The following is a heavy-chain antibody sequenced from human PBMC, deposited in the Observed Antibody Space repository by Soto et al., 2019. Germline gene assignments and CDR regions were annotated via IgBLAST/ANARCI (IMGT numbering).Heavy chain of an antibody. CDR3: ARLEMSLNDYDILTGSSIMDV. CDR1: GYSFTSYW. J-gene: IGHJ6*02. Sequence: PGESLKISCKGSGYSFTSYWIGWVRQMPGKGLEWMGIIHPGDSDTRYSPSFQGQVSISVDKSISTAYLQWGSLKASDTAIYYCARLEMSLNDYDILTGSSIMDVWGQGTTVTVSS. D-gene: IGHD3-9*01. CDR2: IHPGDSDT. V-gene: IGHV5-51*01.